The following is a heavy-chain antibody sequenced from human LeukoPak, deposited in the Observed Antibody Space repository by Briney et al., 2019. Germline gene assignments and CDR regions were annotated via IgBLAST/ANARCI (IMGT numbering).Heavy chain of an antibody. J-gene: IGHJ4*02. CDR1: GGSISSGGYS. CDR2: IYHSGST. Sequence: PSQTLSLTCAVSGGSISSGGYSWSWIRQPPGKGLEWIGYIYHSGSTYYNPSLKSRVTISVDTSKNQVSLKLGSVTAADTAVYFCARVRYSGTYYGVYWGQGALVTVSS. D-gene: IGHD1-26*01. CDR3: ARVRYSGTYYGVY. V-gene: IGHV4-30-2*01.